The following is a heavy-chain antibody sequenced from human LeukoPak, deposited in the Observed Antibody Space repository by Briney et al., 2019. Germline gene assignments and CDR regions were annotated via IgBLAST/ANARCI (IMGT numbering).Heavy chain of an antibody. CDR2: IDHAGSET. Sequence: PGGSLRLSCAASGFTFSNYWMLWVRQAPGKGLEWVANIDHAGSETNYVESVKGRFTISRDNARNSVYLQMNSLRAEDTAVYYCAKEGYYYDSSGYNYYYYGMDVWGQGTTVTVSS. CDR3: AKEGYYYDSSGYNYYYYGMDV. J-gene: IGHJ6*02. CDR1: GFTFSNYW. V-gene: IGHV3-7*01. D-gene: IGHD3-22*01.